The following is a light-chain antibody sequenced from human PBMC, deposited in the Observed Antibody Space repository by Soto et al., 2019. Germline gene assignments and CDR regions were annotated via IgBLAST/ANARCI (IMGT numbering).Light chain of an antibody. CDR1: SSDVGDYNY. Sequence: QSVLTQPPSASGSPGQSVTISCTGTSSDVGDYNYVSWYQHHPGKAPKLMIYEVTKRPSGVPVRFSGPKSGDTASLTVSGFQAEDEADYSCSSYAGTTNPYVFGTGTKVTVL. V-gene: IGLV2-8*01. CDR3: SSYAGTTNPYV. J-gene: IGLJ1*01. CDR2: EVT.